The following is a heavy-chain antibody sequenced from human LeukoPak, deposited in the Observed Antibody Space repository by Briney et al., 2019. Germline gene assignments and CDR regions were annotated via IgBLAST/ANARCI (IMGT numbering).Heavy chain of an antibody. Sequence: SVKESCMASGGTYSSYASSWVRQAAGQGREWMGGSIFIFGSANYAQKFQGRVTITTDGSTRTAYIELSRLRSEGTDVYNCARGGVITGTRMHWFFDLWGRSTLVTVSS. CDR3: ARGGVITGTRMHWFFDL. D-gene: IGHD1-7*01. J-gene: IGHJ2*01. CDR2: SIFIFGSA. V-gene: IGHV1-69*05. CDR1: GGTYSSYA.